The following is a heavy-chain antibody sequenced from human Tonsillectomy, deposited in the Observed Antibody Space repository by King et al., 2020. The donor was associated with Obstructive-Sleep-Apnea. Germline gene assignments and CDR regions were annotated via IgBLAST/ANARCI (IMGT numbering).Heavy chain of an antibody. CDR2: INPNSGGT. D-gene: IGHD2-21*02. J-gene: IGHJ4*02. CDR3: ARDRVLAYCGGDCYHFDH. CDR1: GYTFTGYY. V-gene: IGHV1-2*02. Sequence: VQLVESGAGVKKPGASVKVSCKASGYTFTGYYIHWVRQAPGQGLEWMGWINPNSGGTNYAQKFQGRVTMTRDTSISTAYMELSRLRSDDTAVYYCARDRVLAYCGGDCYHFDHWGQGTLVTVSS.